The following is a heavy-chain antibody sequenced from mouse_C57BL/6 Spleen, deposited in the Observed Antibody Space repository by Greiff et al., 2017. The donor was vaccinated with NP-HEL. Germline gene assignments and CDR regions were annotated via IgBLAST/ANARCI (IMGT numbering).Heavy chain of an antibody. Sequence: LQESGAELVKPGASVKISCKASGYAFSSYWMNWVKQRPGKGLEWIGQIYPGDGDTNYNGKFKGQATLTADKSSSTAYMQLSSLTSEDSAVYFCAGNWDDYFDYWGQGTTLTVSS. V-gene: IGHV1-80*01. CDR3: AGNWDDYFDY. CDR2: IYPGDGDT. CDR1: GYAFSSYW. J-gene: IGHJ2*01. D-gene: IGHD4-1*01.